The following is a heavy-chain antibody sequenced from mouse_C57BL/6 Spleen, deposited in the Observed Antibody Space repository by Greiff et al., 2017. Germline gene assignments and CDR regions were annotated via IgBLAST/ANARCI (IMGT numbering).Heavy chain of an antibody. Sequence: QVQLKQPGAELVRPGSSVKLSCKASGYTFTSYWMHWVKQRPIQGLEWIGNIDPSDSETHYNQKFKDKATLTVDKSSSTAYMQLSSLTSEDSAVYYCARQDQLGHVFDYWGQGTTLTVSS. CDR2: IDPSDSET. V-gene: IGHV1-52*01. CDR3: ARQDQLGHVFDY. J-gene: IGHJ2*01. CDR1: GYTFTSYW. D-gene: IGHD4-1*02.